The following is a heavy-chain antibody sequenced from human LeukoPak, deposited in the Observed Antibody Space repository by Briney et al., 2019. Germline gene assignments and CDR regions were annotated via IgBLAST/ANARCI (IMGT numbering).Heavy chain of an antibody. J-gene: IGHJ5*02. CDR3: ARGASSSWYNWFDP. V-gene: IGHV4-59*01. Sequence: SETLSLTCTVSGGSISSYYWSWVRQPPGKGLEWIGYIYYSGSTNYNPSLKSRVTISVDTSKNQFSLKLSSVTAADTAVYYCARGASSSWYNWFDPWGQGTLVTVSS. D-gene: IGHD6-13*01. CDR2: IYYSGST. CDR1: GGSISSYY.